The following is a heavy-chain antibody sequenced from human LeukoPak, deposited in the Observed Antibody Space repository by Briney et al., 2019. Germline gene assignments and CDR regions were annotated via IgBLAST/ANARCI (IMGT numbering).Heavy chain of an antibody. Sequence: PSETLSLTCTVSGGSISSYYWSWIRQPPGKGLEWIGYIYYSGSTNYNPSLKSRVTISVDTSKNQFSLKLSSVTAADTAVYYCARAYSSSWYRWFDPWGQGTLVTVSP. CDR2: IYYSGST. CDR1: GGSISSYY. V-gene: IGHV4-59*01. CDR3: ARAYSSSWYRWFDP. J-gene: IGHJ5*02. D-gene: IGHD6-13*01.